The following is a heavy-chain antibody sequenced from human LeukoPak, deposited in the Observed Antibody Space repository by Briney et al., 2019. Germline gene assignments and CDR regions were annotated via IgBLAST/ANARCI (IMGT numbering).Heavy chain of an antibody. CDR2: IYYSGST. CDR3: ARFLIGLGYFDY. CDR1: GGSISSSSYY. J-gene: IGHJ4*02. V-gene: IGHV4-39*01. Sequence: SETLSLTCTVSGGSISSSSYYWGWIRQPPGKGLEWTGSIYYSGSTYYNPSLKSRVTISVDTSKNQFSLKLSSVTAADTAVYYCARFLIGLGYFDYWGQGTLVTVSS. D-gene: IGHD2/OR15-2a*01.